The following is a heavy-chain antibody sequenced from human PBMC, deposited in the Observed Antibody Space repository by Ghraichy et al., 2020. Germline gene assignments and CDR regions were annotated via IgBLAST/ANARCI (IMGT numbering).Heavy chain of an antibody. CDR2: ISAYNGNT. Sequence: ASVKVSCKASGYTFTSYGISWVRQAPGQGLEWMGWISAYNGNTNYAQKLQGRVTMTTDTSTSTAYMELRSLRSDDTAVYYCARVDLWGDSYYYYGMDVWGQGTTVTVSS. J-gene: IGHJ6*02. CDR3: ARVDLWGDSYYYYGMDV. CDR1: GYTFTSYG. V-gene: IGHV1-18*01. D-gene: IGHD3-16*01.